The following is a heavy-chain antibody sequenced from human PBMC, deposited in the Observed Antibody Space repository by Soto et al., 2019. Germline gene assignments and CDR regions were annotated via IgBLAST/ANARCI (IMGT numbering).Heavy chain of an antibody. CDR3: ARDQTSGASGHHWFDR. Sequence: SETLSLTCTVSGGSINSDDYYWSWIRQPPGKGLEWIGYIYYSGSTSYNPSLKSRVIMSVDTSKNEFSLRLSSVTAADTAVYYCARDQTSGASGHHWFDRWGQGTLVTVSS. CDR1: GGSINSDDYY. CDR2: IYYSGST. D-gene: IGHD3-10*01. J-gene: IGHJ5*02. V-gene: IGHV4-30-4*01.